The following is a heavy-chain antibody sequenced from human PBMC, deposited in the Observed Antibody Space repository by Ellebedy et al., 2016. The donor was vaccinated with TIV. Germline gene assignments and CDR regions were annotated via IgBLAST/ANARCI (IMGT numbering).Heavy chain of an antibody. CDR3: ARGKGVFDY. D-gene: IGHD2-8*01. J-gene: IGHJ4*02. Sequence: SETLSLTXTVSAGLISRYHWSWIRQPPGKGLEWIGYIYYSGSTNYNPSLRSRVTISVDTSKNQFSLKLSSVTAADTAVYYCARGKGVFDYWGQGTLVTVSS. CDR1: AGLISRYH. V-gene: IGHV4-59*01. CDR2: IYYSGST.